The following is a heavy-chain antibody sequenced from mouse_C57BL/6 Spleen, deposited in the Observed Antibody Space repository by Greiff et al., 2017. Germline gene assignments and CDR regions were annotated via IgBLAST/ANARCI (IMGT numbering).Heavy chain of an antibody. Sequence: QVQLQQPGTELVKPGASVKLSCKASGYTFTSYWMHWVKQRPGQGLEWIGNINPSNGGTNYNEKFKSKATLTVDKSSSTAYMQLSSLTSEDSAVYYCARDDYYDYDGDYAMDYWGQGTSVTVSS. CDR1: GYTFTSYW. V-gene: IGHV1-53*01. CDR3: ARDDYYDYDGDYAMDY. CDR2: INPSNGGT. D-gene: IGHD2-4*01. J-gene: IGHJ4*01.